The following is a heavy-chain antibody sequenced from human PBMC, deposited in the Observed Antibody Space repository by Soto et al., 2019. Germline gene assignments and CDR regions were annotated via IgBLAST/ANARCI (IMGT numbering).Heavy chain of an antibody. CDR2: IRYDGSNT. CDR1: AVTFTGYG. V-gene: IGHV3-33*01. Sequence: PGGSLRLSCAASAVTFTGYGMHWVLQAPGKGLEWVAVIRYDGSNTYYADSVKGRFTISRDNPKNMLYLQMNSLRADDTAIYYCARDGVGTTTYFGYFDYWGLGTLVTVSS. D-gene: IGHD1-26*01. J-gene: IGHJ4*02. CDR3: ARDGVGTTTYFGYFDY.